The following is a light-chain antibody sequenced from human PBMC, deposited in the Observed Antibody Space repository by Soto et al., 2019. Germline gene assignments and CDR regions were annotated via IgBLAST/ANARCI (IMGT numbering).Light chain of an antibody. CDR2: DVS. V-gene: IGLV2-14*01. CDR3: SSYTSSSPYV. J-gene: IGLJ1*01. Sequence: QSVLTQPASVSGSPGQSITISCTGTSSDVGGYNYVPWYQQHPGKAPKLMIYDVSNRPSGVFNRFSGSKSGNTASLTISGLQAEDEADYYCSSYTSSSPYVFGTGTKVTVL. CDR1: SSDVGGYNY.